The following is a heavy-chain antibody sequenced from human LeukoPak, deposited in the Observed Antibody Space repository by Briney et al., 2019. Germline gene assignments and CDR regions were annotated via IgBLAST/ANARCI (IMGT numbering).Heavy chain of an antibody. CDR1: GFTFSSYW. V-gene: IGHV3-7*01. CDR3: ASSTTRDDY. J-gene: IGHJ4*02. CDR2: IKQDGSEK. Sequence: GGSLRLSCAASGFTFSSYWTSWVRQAPGKGLEWVANIKQDGSEKYYVDSVKGRFTISRDNAKNSLYLQMNSLRAEDTAVYYCASSTTRDDYWGQGTLVTVSS. D-gene: IGHD2/OR15-2a*01.